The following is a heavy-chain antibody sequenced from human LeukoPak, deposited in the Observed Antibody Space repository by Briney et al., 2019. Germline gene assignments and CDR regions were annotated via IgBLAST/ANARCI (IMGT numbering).Heavy chain of an antibody. D-gene: IGHD4-17*01. CDR3: AKTVTTQAYYWYFDL. J-gene: IGHJ2*01. CDR2: IGGSGQNT. CDR1: GFTFSIYA. Sequence: PGGSLRLSCAASGFTFSIYAMSWVRQALGKGLEWVSAIGGSGQNTNYADSVKGRFTISRDNSRNTLYLDMNILRAEDTAVYYCAKTVTTQAYYWYFDLWGRGTLVTVSS. V-gene: IGHV3-23*01.